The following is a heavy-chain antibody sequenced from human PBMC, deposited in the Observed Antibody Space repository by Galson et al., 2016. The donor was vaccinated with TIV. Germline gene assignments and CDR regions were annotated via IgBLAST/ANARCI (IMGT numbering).Heavy chain of an antibody. CDR3: MRDRSTYYFDSSGYSPFDY. CDR1: GYSISSGYY. Sequence: LSLTCGVSGYSISSGYYWGWIRQPPGKGLEWIGSIYHSGMTYYNPSLESRVTISVDTSKNQFSLKLGSVTAADTAVYYCMRDRSTYYFDSSGYSPFDYWGQGTLVTVSS. J-gene: IGHJ4*02. CDR2: IYHSGMT. D-gene: IGHD3-22*01. V-gene: IGHV4-38-2*02.